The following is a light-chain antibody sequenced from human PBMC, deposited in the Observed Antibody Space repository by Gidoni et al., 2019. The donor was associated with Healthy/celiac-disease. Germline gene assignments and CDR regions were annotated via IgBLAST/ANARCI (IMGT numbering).Light chain of an antibody. J-gene: IGKJ5*01. CDR1: QGVSSY. Sequence: LVLTQSPATLSLSPGERATLSCRASQGVSSYLAWYQQKPGQAPRLLIYDASNRATGIPARFSGSGPGTDFTLTISSLEPEDFAVYCCQQRSNDFGQGTRLEIK. V-gene: IGKV3D-11*01. CDR2: DAS. CDR3: QQRSND.